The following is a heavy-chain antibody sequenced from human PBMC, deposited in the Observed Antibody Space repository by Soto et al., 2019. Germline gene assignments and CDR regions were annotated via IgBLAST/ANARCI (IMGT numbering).Heavy chain of an antibody. CDR3: ARARGGSSPDY. D-gene: IGHD2-15*01. CDR1: GYTFTSYA. Sequence: QVQLVQSGAEVKKPGASVKVSCKASGYTFTSYAMHWVRQAPGQRREWMGWINAGKGNTKYSQKFQGRVTITRDTSASTAYMELSSLRSEDTAVYYCARARGGSSPDYWGQGTLVTVSS. CDR2: INAGKGNT. J-gene: IGHJ4*02. V-gene: IGHV1-3*01.